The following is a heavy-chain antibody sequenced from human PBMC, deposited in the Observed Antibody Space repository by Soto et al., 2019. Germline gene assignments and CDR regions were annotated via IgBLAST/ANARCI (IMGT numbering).Heavy chain of an antibody. D-gene: IGHD5-12*01. CDR2: IKQDGSEK. Sequence: GGSLRLSCAASGFTFSSYWMSWVRQAPGKGLEWVANIKQDGSEKYYVDSVKGRFTISRDNAKNPLYLQMNSLRAEDTAVYYCARIVWNSGYDDAFDIWGQGTMVTVSS. CDR1: GFTFSSYW. V-gene: IGHV3-7*03. CDR3: ARIVWNSGYDDAFDI. J-gene: IGHJ3*02.